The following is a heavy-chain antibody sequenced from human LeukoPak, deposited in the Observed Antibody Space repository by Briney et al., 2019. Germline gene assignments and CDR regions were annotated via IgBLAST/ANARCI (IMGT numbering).Heavy chain of an antibody. CDR1: GGSISSYH. J-gene: IGHJ4*02. CDR2: LYTSRST. Sequence: SDTLSLTRTVSGGSISSYHCIWLPPPTGKALEWIGRLYTSRSTSYHSSLKSRVSISVDTSKIQFSLKLASVTAADTAVYYCARDVGGYNYGYSLDYWGQGTLVSVSS. CDR3: ARDVGGYNYGYSLDY. V-gene: IGHV4-4*07. D-gene: IGHD5-18*01.